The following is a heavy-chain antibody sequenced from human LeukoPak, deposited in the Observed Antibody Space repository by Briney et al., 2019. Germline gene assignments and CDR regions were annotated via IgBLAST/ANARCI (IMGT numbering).Heavy chain of an antibody. J-gene: IGHJ4*02. Sequence: SETLSLTCAAYGGSFSGYYWSWIRQPPGKGLEWIWEINHSGSTKYNPSLKSRVTISVDTSKNQFSLKLSSVNAADTAVYYCARWRSQLRLGELSSHYFDYWGQGTLVIVSS. CDR1: GGSFSGYY. CDR2: INHSGST. D-gene: IGHD3-16*02. CDR3: ARWRSQLRLGELSSHYFDY. V-gene: IGHV4-34*01.